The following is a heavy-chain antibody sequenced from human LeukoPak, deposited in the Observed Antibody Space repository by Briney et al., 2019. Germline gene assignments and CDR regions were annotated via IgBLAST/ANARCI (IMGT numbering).Heavy chain of an antibody. Sequence: SQTLSLTCAISGDSVSSNSVAWNWIRQSPSRGLEWLGRTYYRSKWYNDFAVSVKSRTTINPDTSKNQFSLQLNSVTPEDTAVYYCARSIVGATSYFDYWGQGTLVPVSS. CDR1: GDSVSSNSVA. CDR3: ARSIVGATSYFDY. V-gene: IGHV6-1*01. J-gene: IGHJ4*02. CDR2: TYYRSKWYN. D-gene: IGHD1-26*01.